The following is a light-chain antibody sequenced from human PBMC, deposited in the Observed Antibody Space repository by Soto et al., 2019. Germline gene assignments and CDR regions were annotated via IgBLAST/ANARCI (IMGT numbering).Light chain of an antibody. CDR3: HQRHSWPRT. V-gene: IGKV3-11*01. CDR2: DAS. CDR1: QSVSSN. Sequence: EIVMTQSPTILSVSPGERATLSCRASQSVSSNLAWYQQKPGQAPRLLIYDASSRAPGIPARFSGSGSGTDFTLTITTLEPEDFAIYYCHQRHSWPRTFGQGTTLEMK. J-gene: IGKJ2*01.